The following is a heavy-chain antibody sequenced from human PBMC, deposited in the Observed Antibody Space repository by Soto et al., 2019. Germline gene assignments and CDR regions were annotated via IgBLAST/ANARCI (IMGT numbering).Heavy chain of an antibody. Sequence: PSETLSLTCAVSGYSIASGYSWAWLRQSPGTGLEWIGSIYHGGSAYYNLSLNSPAAVLLETFKNHFSLQLTAVHAADTAVYYCARTFDYCGMDDWGQGTTVTDSS. CDR2: IYHGGSA. J-gene: IGHJ6*02. CDR3: ARTFDYCGMDD. CDR1: GYSIASGYS. V-gene: IGHV4-38-2*01.